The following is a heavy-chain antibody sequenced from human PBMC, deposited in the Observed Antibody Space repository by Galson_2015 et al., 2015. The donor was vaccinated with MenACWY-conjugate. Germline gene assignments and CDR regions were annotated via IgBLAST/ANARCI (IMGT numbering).Heavy chain of an antibody. J-gene: IGHJ6*02. CDR2: IKKDGSEK. CDR3: ARGHYGMDV. V-gene: IGHV3-7*03. CDR1: GFTFRNYW. Sequence: SLRLSCAASGFTFRNYWMTWVRQAPGKGLEWVGSIKKDGSEKYYVDSVKGRFTISRDNAKNSLYLEMNSLRVEDTAVYSCARGHYGMDVWGQGTTVTASS.